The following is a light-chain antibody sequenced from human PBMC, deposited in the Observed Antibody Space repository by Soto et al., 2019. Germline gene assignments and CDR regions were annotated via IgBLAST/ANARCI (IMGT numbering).Light chain of an antibody. Sequence: GDRVTITCRASQSISSWLAWYQQKPGKAPKLLIYKTSNLESGVPSRISGSGSGTDFSLTISSLQPEDFATYDCQQANSFPITFGQGTRLEI. CDR2: KTS. CDR3: QQANSFPIT. J-gene: IGKJ5*01. V-gene: IGKV1-5*03. CDR1: QSISSW.